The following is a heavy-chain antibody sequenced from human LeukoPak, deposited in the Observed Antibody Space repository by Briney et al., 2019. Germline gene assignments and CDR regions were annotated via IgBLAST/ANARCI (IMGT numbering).Heavy chain of an antibody. V-gene: IGHV1-24*01. CDR1: GYSLTALA. Sequence: ASVKVSCKVSGYSLTALAIHWVRQAPGKGLEWMGRFDPDDGARIYSQRFQDRFLMTEDPSSDTAYMELSGLRSEDTAVYFCASDRTMTTVTSGQSWDDPWGQGTLVTVSS. CDR3: ASDRTMTTVTSGQSWDDP. J-gene: IGHJ5*02. D-gene: IGHD4-17*01. CDR2: FDPDDGAR.